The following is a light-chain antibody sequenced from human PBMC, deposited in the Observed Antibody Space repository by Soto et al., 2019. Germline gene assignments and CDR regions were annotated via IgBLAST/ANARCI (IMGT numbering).Light chain of an antibody. CDR3: CSSAGSYSYV. J-gene: IGLJ1*01. CDR1: SSDVGGYSY. V-gene: IGLV2-11*01. CDR2: DVS. Sequence: QSALTQPRSVSGSPGQSVTISCTGTSSDVGGYSYVSWYQQHPGKAPKLMIYDVSKRPSGVPVRFSGSKSGNTASLTISGLQAEDEAHYYCCSSAGSYSYVFGTRTKVTVL.